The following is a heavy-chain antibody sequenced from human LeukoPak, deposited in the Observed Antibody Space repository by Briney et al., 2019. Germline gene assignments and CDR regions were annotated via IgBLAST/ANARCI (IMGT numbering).Heavy chain of an antibody. CDR1: GGSISDYY. Sequence: SETLSLTCTVSGGSISDYYWTWIRQPPGRGLEWIAYIYYGGSTNYNPSLKSRVTISVDTSKNHFSLKVTSVTAADTAVYYCARREVETTFLYFYYMDVWGRGTTVTVSS. V-gene: IGHV4-59*12. J-gene: IGHJ6*03. CDR2: IYYGGST. CDR3: ARREVETTFLYFYYMDV. D-gene: IGHD2/OR15-2a*01.